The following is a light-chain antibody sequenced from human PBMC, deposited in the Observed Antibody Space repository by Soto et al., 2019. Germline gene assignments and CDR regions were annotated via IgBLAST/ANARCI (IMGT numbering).Light chain of an antibody. CDR3: QQSYSTPRT. CDR1: QSISSY. Sequence: DIQMTQSPSSLSASVGDRVTITCRASQSISSYLNWYQQKPGKAPKLLIYAASSLQSGVPSRSSGSGSGTDFTLTISSLQPEDFAPYYCQQSYSTPRTFGQGTQVEIK. J-gene: IGKJ1*01. CDR2: AAS. V-gene: IGKV1-39*01.